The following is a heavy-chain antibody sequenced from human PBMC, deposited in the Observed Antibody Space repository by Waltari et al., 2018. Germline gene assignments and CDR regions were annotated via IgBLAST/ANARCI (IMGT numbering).Heavy chain of an antibody. V-gene: IGHV4-39*01. D-gene: IGHD1-7*01. CDR1: GSPISSLNYS. Sequence: QLHLQESRPRLVKPPETPSLTCTAPGSPISSLNYSWGWVRQPPGKGMEWIGNLYYGGGTYYNPSLQRRVNMYIDASKNQLSLSLTYVSAADTATYYCASFNAWNFDLDYWGQGTLVTVSS. CDR2: LYYGGGT. J-gene: IGHJ4*02. CDR3: ASFNAWNFDLDY.